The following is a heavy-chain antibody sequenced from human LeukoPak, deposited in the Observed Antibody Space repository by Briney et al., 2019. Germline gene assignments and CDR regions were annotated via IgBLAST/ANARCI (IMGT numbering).Heavy chain of an antibody. CDR3: ARASLSDYYGSGSYKV. CDR1: GFTFSSYS. D-gene: IGHD3-10*01. J-gene: IGHJ4*02. Sequence: PGGSLRLSCAASGFTFSSYSMNWVRQAPGKGLEWVSSISSSSSYIYYADSVKGRFTISRDNAKNSLYLQMNSLRAEDTAVYYCARASLSDYYGSGSYKVWGQGTLVTVSS. CDR2: ISSSSSYI. V-gene: IGHV3-21*01.